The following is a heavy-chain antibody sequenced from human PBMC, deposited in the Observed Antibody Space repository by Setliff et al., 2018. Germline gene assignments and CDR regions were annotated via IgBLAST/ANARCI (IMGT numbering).Heavy chain of an antibody. D-gene: IGHD2-8*02. CDR1: GGSISGSSNY. J-gene: IGHJ5*02. Sequence: PSETLSLTCTVSGGSISGSSNYWGWIRQPPGKGLEWIGYIYYSGNTNYNPSLKSRVTISVDTSKNQFSLKLASMTAADTAIYYCARAPQYANYWYALSWFDPWGQGTLVTVSS. V-gene: IGHV4-61*05. CDR3: ARAPQYANYWYALSWFDP. CDR2: IYYSGNT.